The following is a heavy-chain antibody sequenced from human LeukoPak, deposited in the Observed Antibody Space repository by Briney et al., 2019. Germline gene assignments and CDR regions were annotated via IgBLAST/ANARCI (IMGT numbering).Heavy chain of an antibody. CDR1: GGSFSGYY. D-gene: IGHD3-3*01. CDR2: INHSGST. V-gene: IGHV4-34*01. Sequence: SETLSLTCAVYGGSFSGYYWSWIRQPPGKGLEWIGEINHSGSTNYNPSLKSRVTISVDTSKNQFSLKLSYVTAADTAVYYCARDVWSGYLSNYYYYYMDVWGKGTTVTVSS. J-gene: IGHJ6*03. CDR3: ARDVWSGYLSNYYYYYMDV.